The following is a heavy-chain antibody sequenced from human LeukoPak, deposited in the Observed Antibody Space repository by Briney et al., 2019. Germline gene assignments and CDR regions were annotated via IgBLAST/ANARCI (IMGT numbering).Heavy chain of an antibody. V-gene: IGHV3-33*06. CDR3: AKDIPESWGYSNYYFDY. D-gene: IGHD4-11*01. J-gene: IGHJ4*02. Sequence: GGSLRLSCAASGLTFSSYGMHWVRQAPGKGLEWVAVIWYDGSNKYYADSVKGRFTISRDNSKNTLYLQMNSLRAEDTAVYYCAKDIPESWGYSNYYFDYWGQGTLVTVSS. CDR2: IWYDGSNK. CDR1: GLTFSSYG.